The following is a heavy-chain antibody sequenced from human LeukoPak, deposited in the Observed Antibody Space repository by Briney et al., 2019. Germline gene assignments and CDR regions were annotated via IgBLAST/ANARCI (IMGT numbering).Heavy chain of an antibody. CDR1: GGSISRTDYY. Sequence: PSETVSLTCTVSGGSISRTDYYWSWIRQSPGKGLEWIGGIFYSGESTFYNPSLKSRVSMSVDTSRNQFSLKLGSVTAADTAVYYCAREEYYYDSSGSNPGYYYYYMDVWGKGTTVTISS. J-gene: IGHJ6*03. D-gene: IGHD3-22*01. V-gene: IGHV4-39*02. CDR3: AREEYYYDSSGSNPGYYYYYMDV. CDR2: IFYSGEST.